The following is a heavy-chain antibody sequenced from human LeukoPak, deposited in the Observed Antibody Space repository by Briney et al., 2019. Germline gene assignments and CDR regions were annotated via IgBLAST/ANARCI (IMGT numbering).Heavy chain of an antibody. J-gene: IGHJ4*02. CDR3: ASSDFWSGYYTRFDY. CDR1: GGSISSGSYY. CDR2: IYTSGST. Sequence: SRTLSLTCTVSGGSISSGSYYWSWIRQPAGKGLEWIGRIYTSGSTNYNPSLKSRVTISVDTSKNQFSLKLSSVTAADTAVYYCASSDFWSGYYTRFDYWGQGTLVTVSS. V-gene: IGHV4-61*02. D-gene: IGHD3-3*01.